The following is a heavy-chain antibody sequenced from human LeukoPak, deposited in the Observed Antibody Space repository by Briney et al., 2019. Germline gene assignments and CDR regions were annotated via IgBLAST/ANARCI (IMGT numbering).Heavy chain of an antibody. CDR2: INTNTGNP. J-gene: IGHJ4*02. CDR1: GYTFTSYA. CDR3: ARAPQAILGYCSGGSCYGGYYFDY. D-gene: IGHD2-15*01. V-gene: IGHV7-4-1*02. Sequence: GASVKVSCKASGYTFTSYAMNWVRQAPGQGLEWMGWINTNTGNPTYAQGFTGRFVFSLDTSVSTAYLQISSLKAEDTAVYYCARAPQAILGYCSGGSCYGGYYFDYWGQGTLVTVSS.